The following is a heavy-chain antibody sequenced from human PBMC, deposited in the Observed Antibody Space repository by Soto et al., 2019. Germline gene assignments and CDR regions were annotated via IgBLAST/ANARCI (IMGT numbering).Heavy chain of an antibody. CDR2: IYYSGST. J-gene: IGHJ4*02. Sequence: QVQLQESGPGLVKPSETLSLTCTVSGGSISSYYWSWIRQPPGKGLEWFGYIYYSGSTNYNPSLKSRVTISVDTSKNQFSLKLSSVTAADTAVYYCARDRRGDFDYWGQGTLVTVSS. CDR3: ARDRRGDFDY. V-gene: IGHV4-59*01. CDR1: GGSISSYY.